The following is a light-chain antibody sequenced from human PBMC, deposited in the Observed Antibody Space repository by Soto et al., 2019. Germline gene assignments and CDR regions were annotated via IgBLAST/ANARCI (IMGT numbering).Light chain of an antibody. V-gene: IGKV1-5*01. J-gene: IGKJ1*01. CDR2: DAS. CDR1: QSISSW. CDR3: QQYNSYWT. Sequence: DIQMTQSPSTLSASVGGIVTITCRASQSISSWLAWYQQKPGKAPKLLIYDASSLESGVPSRFSGSGSGTEFTLTISSLQPDDFATYYCQQYNSYWTFGQGTKVDIK.